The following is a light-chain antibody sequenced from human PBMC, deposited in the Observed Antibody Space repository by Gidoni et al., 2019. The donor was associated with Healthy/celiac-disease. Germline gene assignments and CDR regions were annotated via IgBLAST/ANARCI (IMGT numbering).Light chain of an antibody. CDR3: QQDKIYLGVT. CDR2: AAS. J-gene: IGKJ3*01. CDR1: QGISNW. Sequence: DIQLTQSPSSVSASVGERFTITCRASQGISNWLAWYQQTPGKAPKILIFAASTLQSGVPSRFSGSGSGTDFTITISSMQHEDCATNYCQQDKIYLGVTFGPGTKVDIK. V-gene: IGKV1-12*01.